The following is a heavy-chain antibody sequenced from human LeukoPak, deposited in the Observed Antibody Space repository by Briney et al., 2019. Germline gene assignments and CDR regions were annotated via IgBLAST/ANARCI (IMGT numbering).Heavy chain of an antibody. V-gene: IGHV4-39*01. J-gene: IGHJ4*02. D-gene: IGHD1-20*01. Sequence: SSETLSLTCTVSGGSVSTNNYYWAWIRQPPGKGLEWIGGIYYSGSPDYNPSLKSRVTISVDTSKNQFSLKLSSVTAADTALYYCARRITGTTSDSFDYWGQGTLVIVSS. CDR3: ARRITGTTSDSFDY. CDR2: IYYSGSP. CDR1: GGSVSTNNYY.